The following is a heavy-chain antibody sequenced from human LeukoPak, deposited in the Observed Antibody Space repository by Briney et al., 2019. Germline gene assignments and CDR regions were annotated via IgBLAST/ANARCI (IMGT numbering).Heavy chain of an antibody. Sequence: GEYLKISCKGSGYSFRSYWISWVRQMPGKGLEWMGRIDPTDSYTDYSPSFEGHVTISVDRSITTAYLQWSSLKASDTAMYFCASSRAGTLKVHNWFDPWGQGSLVTVSS. V-gene: IGHV5-10-1*01. J-gene: IGHJ5*02. D-gene: IGHD6-19*01. CDR2: IDPTDSYT. CDR1: GYSFRSYW. CDR3: ASSRAGTLKVHNWFDP.